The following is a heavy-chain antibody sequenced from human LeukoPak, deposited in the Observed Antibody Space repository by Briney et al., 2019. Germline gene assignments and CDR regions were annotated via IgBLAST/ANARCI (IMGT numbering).Heavy chain of an antibody. D-gene: IGHD3-22*01. CDR1: GGSISSYY. J-gene: IGHJ4*02. Sequence: SETLSLTCTVSGGSISSYYWSWIRQPPGKGLEWIGYIYYSGSTNYNPSLKSRVTISVDTSKNQFSLKLSSVTAADTAVYYCARFTYHPDSSGYYWNYFDYWGQGTLVTVSS. V-gene: IGHV4-59*01. CDR3: ARFTYHPDSSGYYWNYFDY. CDR2: IYYSGST.